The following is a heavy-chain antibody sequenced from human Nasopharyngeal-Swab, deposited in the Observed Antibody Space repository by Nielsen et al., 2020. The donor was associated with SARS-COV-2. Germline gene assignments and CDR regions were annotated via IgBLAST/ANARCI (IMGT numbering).Heavy chain of an antibody. CDR3: ARDQRGSGWYSWSQGLDY. CDR2: IYDSGST. J-gene: IGHJ4*02. V-gene: IGHV4-59*01. D-gene: IGHD6-19*01. Sequence: WIRQPPGKGLEWIGYIYDSGSTNYNPSLKSRATISVDTSKNQFSLKLSSVTAADTAVYYCARDQRGSGWYSWSQGLDYWGQGTLVTVSS.